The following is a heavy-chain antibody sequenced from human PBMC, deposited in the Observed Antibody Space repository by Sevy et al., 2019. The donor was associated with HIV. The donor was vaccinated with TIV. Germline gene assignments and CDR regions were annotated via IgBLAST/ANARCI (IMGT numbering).Heavy chain of an antibody. CDR3: AKVPAMGGATIFCYYFDY. CDR2: ISGSGGST. CDR1: GFTFSSYA. V-gene: IGHV3-23*01. J-gene: IGHJ4*02. Sequence: GGSLRLSCAASGFTFSSYAMSWVRQAPGKGLEWVSAISGSGGSTYYADSVKGRFTISRDNSKNTLYLQMNSLRAEDTAVYYCAKVPAMGGATIFCYYFDYWGQGTLVTVSS. D-gene: IGHD3-3*01.